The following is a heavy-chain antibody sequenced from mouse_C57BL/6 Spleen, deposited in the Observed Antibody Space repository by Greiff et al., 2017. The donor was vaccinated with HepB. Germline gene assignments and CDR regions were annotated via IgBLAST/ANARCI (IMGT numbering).Heavy chain of an antibody. D-gene: IGHD2-4*01. V-gene: IGHV1-15*01. CDR2: IDPETGGT. Sequence: QVQLQQSGAELVRPGASVTLSCKASGYTFTDYEMHWVKQTPVHGLEWIGAIDPETGGTAYNQKFKGKAILTADKSSSTAYMELRSLTSEDSAVYYCTRGDYDGDWYFDVWGTGTTVTVSS. CDR1: GYTFTDYE. J-gene: IGHJ1*03. CDR3: TRGDYDGDWYFDV.